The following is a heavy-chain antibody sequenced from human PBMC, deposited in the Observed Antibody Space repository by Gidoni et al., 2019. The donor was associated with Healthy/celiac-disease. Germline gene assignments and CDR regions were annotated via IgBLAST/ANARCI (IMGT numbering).Heavy chain of an antibody. Sequence: QMQLVQSGPEVKKPGTSVKVSCKASGFTLTSSAMQWVRQARGQRLEWIGWIVVGSGNTNYAQKFQERVTITRDMSTSTAYMELSSLRSEDTAVYYCAADRPFLEGLNWFDPWGQGTLVTVSS. CDR1: GFTLTSSA. CDR2: IVVGSGNT. J-gene: IGHJ5*02. D-gene: IGHD3-3*02. V-gene: IGHV1-58*02. CDR3: AADRPFLEGLNWFDP.